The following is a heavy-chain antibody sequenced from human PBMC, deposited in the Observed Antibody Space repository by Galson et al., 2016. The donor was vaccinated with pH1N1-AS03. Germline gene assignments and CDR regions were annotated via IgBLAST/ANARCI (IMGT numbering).Heavy chain of an antibody. Sequence: SLRLSCAASGFTFSSYWMSWVRQAPGKGLEWVANIKEDGSEKNYVDSVKGRFTISRDNGKNSLYLQMNSLRAEDTAVYFCARAGIAASYFHYYYLDVWGKGATVTVSS. D-gene: IGHD6-25*01. CDR2: IKEDGSEK. CDR1: GFTFSSYW. CDR3: ARAGIAASYFHYYYLDV. V-gene: IGHV3-7*04. J-gene: IGHJ6*03.